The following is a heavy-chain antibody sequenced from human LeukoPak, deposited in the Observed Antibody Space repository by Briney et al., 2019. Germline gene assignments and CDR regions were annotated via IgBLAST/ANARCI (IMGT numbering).Heavy chain of an antibody. V-gene: IGHV3-48*03. CDR3: AKDPHSSGWYYFDY. Sequence: GGSLRLSCAASGFTFSSYEMNWVRQAPGKGLEWVSYISSSGSTIYYADSVKGRFTISRDNSKNTLYLQMNSLRAEDTAVYYCAKDPHSSGWYYFDYWGQGTLVTASS. J-gene: IGHJ4*02. CDR1: GFTFSSYE. CDR2: ISSSGSTI. D-gene: IGHD6-19*01.